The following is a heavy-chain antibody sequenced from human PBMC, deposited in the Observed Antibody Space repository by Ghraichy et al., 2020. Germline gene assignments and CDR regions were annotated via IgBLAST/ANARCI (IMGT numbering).Heavy chain of an antibody. CDR2: IKQSGGEK. V-gene: IGHV3-7*01. CDR3: ARARGGWCTTTNCFAEYAEY. Sequence: GESLNISCVGSEFSFNKFWMSWVRQAPGKGLEWVASIKQSGGEKHYADSLKGRIAISRDNTQNSLFLQLDSLRFDDTAVYYCARARGGWCTTTNCFAEYAEYWGEGNLVTVSS. D-gene: IGHD1-26*01. J-gene: IGHJ4*02. CDR1: EFSFNKFW.